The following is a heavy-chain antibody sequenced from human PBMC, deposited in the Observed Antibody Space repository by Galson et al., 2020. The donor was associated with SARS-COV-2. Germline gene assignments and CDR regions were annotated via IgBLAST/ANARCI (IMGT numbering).Heavy chain of an antibody. D-gene: IGHD3-16*01. CDR3: AKDFSVTRLDWFDP. CDR1: GFTFSSYA. V-gene: IGHV3-23*01. CDR2: ISGSGGST. Sequence: GESLKISCAASGFTFSSYAMSWVRQAPGTGLEWVSAISGSGGSTYYADSVKGRFTISRDNSKNTLYLQMNSLRAEDTAVYYCAKDFSVTRLDWFDPWGQGTLVTVSS. J-gene: IGHJ5*02.